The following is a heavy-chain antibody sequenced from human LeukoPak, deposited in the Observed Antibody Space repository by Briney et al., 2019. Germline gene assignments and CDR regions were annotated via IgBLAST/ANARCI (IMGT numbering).Heavy chain of an antibody. CDR3: AKALGFGENSYYYGMDV. CDR2: ISGSGGIT. D-gene: IGHD3-10*01. CDR1: GFTFSSYA. J-gene: IGHJ6*02. V-gene: IGHV3-23*01. Sequence: PGGSLRLSCAASGFTFSSYAMNWVRQAPGKGLEWVSGISGSGGITYYADSVKGRFTISRDNSKNTLYLQMNSLRAEDTAVYYCAKALGFGENSYYYGMDVWGQGTTVTVSS.